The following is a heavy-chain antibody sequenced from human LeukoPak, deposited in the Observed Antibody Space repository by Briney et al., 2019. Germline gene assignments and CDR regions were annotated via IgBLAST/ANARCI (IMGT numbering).Heavy chain of an antibody. Sequence: GASVKVSCKASGYTFTGYYMHWVRQAPGQGLEWMGWINPNSGGTNYAQKFQGRVTMTRDTSISTAYMELSRLRSDDTAVYYCAREAVEDYGDYERELDYWGQGTLVTVSS. V-gene: IGHV1-2*02. CDR1: GYTFTGYY. CDR3: AREAVEDYGDYERELDY. D-gene: IGHD4-17*01. CDR2: INPNSGGT. J-gene: IGHJ4*02.